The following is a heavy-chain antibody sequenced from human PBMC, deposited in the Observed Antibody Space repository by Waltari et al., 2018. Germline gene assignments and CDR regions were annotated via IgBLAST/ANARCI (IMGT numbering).Heavy chain of an antibody. D-gene: IGHD3-22*01. CDR1: GGSISSGSYY. Sequence: QVQLQESGPGLVKPSQTLSLTCTVSGGSISSGSYYWSWIRPPAGKGLEWIGRIYTSGSTNYNPSLKSRVTISVDTSKNQFSLKLSSVTAADTAVYYCARGSYYYDSIDYWGQGTLVTVSS. J-gene: IGHJ4*02. CDR3: ARGSYYYDSIDY. CDR2: IYTSGST. V-gene: IGHV4-61*02.